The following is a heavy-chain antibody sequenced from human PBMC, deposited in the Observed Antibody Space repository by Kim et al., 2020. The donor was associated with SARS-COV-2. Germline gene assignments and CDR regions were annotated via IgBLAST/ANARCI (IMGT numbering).Heavy chain of an antibody. V-gene: IGHV7-4-1*02. CDR2: VNTDTGNP. CDR1: GYPFTSYA. D-gene: IGHD6-6*01. Sequence: ASVKVSCKASGYPFTSYAMNWLRQAPGQGLEWMGWVNTDTGNPTYAQAFTGRFVFSLDTSVSTTYLQISSLKTEDTAVYYCARGPSIAQYFHHWGQGTLVTVSP. J-gene: IGHJ1*01. CDR3: ARGPSIAQYFHH.